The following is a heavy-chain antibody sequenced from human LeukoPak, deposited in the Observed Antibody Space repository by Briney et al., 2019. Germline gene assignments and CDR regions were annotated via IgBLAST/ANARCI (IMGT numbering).Heavy chain of an antibody. CDR2: IYTSGNT. CDR1: GGSISSYY. J-gene: IGHJ6*03. D-gene: IGHD1-26*01. Sequence: SETLSLTCTVSGGSISSYYWSWIRQPAGKGLEWIGRIYTSGNTNYNPSLKSRVITSVDKSKNQFSLKLSSVTAADTAVYYCARVLVGASHSYYCMDVWGKGTTVTVSS. V-gene: IGHV4-4*07. CDR3: ARVLVGASHSYYCMDV.